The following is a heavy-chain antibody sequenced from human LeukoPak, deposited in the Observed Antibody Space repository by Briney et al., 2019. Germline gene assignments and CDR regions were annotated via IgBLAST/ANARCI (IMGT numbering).Heavy chain of an antibody. CDR2: ISGSGGST. Sequence: PGGSLRLSCAASGFTFSSHAMNWVRQAPGKGLEGVSVISGSGGSTYYADSVRGRFTISRDNSKNTLYLQMNSLRAEDTAIYYCAKDSNYYGSGSFSDYWGQGTLDTVSS. CDR1: GFTFSSHA. V-gene: IGHV3-23*01. D-gene: IGHD3-10*01. CDR3: AKDSNYYGSGSFSDY. J-gene: IGHJ4*02.